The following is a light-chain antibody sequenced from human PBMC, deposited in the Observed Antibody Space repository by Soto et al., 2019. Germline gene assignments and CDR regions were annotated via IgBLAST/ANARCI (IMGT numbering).Light chain of an antibody. CDR1: QSLSNT. J-gene: IGKJ1*01. CDR2: DVS. Sequence: EKVMTQSPATLSVSPGERATLSCRASQSLSNTVAWYQQKPGQAPRLLIYDVSTRATGVPDRFTGSGSGTDFTLTISRLEPEDFAVYYCQQYVSSPWAFGQGTKVDI. V-gene: IGKV3-20*01. CDR3: QQYVSSPWA.